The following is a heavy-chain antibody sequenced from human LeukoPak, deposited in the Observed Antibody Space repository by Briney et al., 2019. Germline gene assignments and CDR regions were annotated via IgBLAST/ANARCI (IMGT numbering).Heavy chain of an antibody. D-gene: IGHD6-13*01. Sequence: ASVTVSCTASGGTFSSYAISWVRQAPGQGLEWMGGIIPIFGTANYAQKFQGRVTITADESTSTAYMELSSLRSEDTAVYYCARDIAAGIKPIPDYWGQGTLVTVSS. CDR2: IIPIFGTA. J-gene: IGHJ4*02. V-gene: IGHV1-69*01. CDR1: GGTFSSYA. CDR3: ARDIAAGIKPIPDY.